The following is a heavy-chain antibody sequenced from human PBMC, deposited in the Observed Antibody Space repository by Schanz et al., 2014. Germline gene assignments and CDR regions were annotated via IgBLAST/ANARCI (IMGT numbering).Heavy chain of an antibody. V-gene: IGHV3-30*03. J-gene: IGHJ4*02. CDR2: VSSDGNND. CDR3: VRDSFFAFDY. CDR1: TFTFSSDW. Sequence: VQLVESGGGLVQPGGSLRLSCAASTFTFSSDWMSWVRQAPGKGLEWVALVSSDGNNDYYTDSVKGRFTISRDNSKNTLYLQMNSLRPEDTAVYYCVRDSFFAFDYWGQGTLVTVSS. D-gene: IGHD3-3*01.